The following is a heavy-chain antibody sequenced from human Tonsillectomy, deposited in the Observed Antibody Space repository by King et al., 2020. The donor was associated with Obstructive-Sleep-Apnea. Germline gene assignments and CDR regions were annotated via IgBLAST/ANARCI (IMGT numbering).Heavy chain of an antibody. Sequence: VQLQQSGPGLVKPSQTLSLTFAISGDSVSSNSDAWNCISKSPSSGLEWLVRTYYRSKCFNDYAVSVKSRISINPDTSKNQFSLQLNSVTPEDTAVYYCARVAYAATPVWGQGTLVSVSS. V-gene: IGHV6-1*01. D-gene: IGHD1-26*01. CDR3: ARVAYAATPV. CDR2: TYYRSKCFN. J-gene: IGHJ4*02. CDR1: GDSVSSNSDA.